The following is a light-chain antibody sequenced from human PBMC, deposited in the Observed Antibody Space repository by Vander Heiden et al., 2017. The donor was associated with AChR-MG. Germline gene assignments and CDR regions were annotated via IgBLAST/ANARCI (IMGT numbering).Light chain of an antibody. CDR3: LLYYSSGGV. CDR1: TGAVTSGHD. V-gene: IGLV7-43*01. CDR2: DTN. Sequence: QTVVTQEPSLTVSPGGTVTLTCASSTGAVTSGHDPNWFQQKPGQSPRALIYDTNKRHSWTPARCSGSLVGGKAALTLSSVQPEDEAAYYCLLYYSSGGVFGGGTMLTVL. J-gene: IGLJ3*02.